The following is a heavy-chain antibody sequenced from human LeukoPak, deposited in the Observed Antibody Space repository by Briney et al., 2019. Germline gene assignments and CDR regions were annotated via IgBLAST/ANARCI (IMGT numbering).Heavy chain of an antibody. CDR2: IKQDGSEK. J-gene: IGHJ5*02. D-gene: IGHD2-2*02. Sequence: GGSQRLSCAASGFTFSSYWMSWVRQAPGKGLEWVANIKQDGSEKYYVDSVKGRFTISRGNAKNSLYLQMNSLGAEDTAVYYCARDQGVVVPAAIEGFDPWGQGTLVTVSS. CDR1: GFTFSSYW. V-gene: IGHV3-7*01. CDR3: ARDQGVVVPAAIEGFDP.